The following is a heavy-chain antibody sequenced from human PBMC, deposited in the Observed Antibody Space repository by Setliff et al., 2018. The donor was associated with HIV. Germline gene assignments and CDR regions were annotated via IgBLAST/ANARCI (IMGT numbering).Heavy chain of an antibody. J-gene: IGHJ4*02. D-gene: IGHD6-13*01. Sequence: ASVKVSCKASGYTFSGYYMHWVRQAPGQGLEWMGIINPRGDKTTYAQRFQGRVTVTRDTSTSTVLMELSSLASDDTAIYYCARDGEGEAAAGDYFDHWGQGTLVTVSS. CDR3: ARDGEGEAAAGDYFDH. V-gene: IGHV1-46*01. CDR1: GYTFSGYY. CDR2: INPRGDKT.